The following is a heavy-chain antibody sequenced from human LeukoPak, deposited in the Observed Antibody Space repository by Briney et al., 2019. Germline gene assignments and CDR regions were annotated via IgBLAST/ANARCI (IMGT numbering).Heavy chain of an antibody. CDR2: ISAYNGNT. Sequence: GASVKVSCKASGYTFTSYGISWVRQAPGQGLEWMGWISAYNGNTNYAQKLQGRVTMTTDTSTSTAYMELRSLRSDDTAVYYCARGGSGSHPTLYYYYYYMDVWGKGTTVTVSS. D-gene: IGHD5-12*01. V-gene: IGHV1-18*01. CDR3: ARGGSGSHPTLYYYYYYMDV. CDR1: GYTFTSYG. J-gene: IGHJ6*03.